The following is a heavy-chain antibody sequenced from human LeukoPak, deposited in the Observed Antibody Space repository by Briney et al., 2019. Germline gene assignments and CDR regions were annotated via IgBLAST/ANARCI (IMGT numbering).Heavy chain of an antibody. J-gene: IGHJ4*02. Sequence: GSLRLSCAASGFTFSSYAMSWIRQPPGKGLEWIGEVNHSGSTKYNPSLKSRVTISVEASKNQFSLKLISVTAADTAVYYCASNRPTLRVNDYWGQGALVTVSS. CDR3: ASNRPTLRVNDY. CDR2: VNHSGST. D-gene: IGHD5/OR15-5a*01. V-gene: IGHV4-34*01. CDR1: GFTFSSYA.